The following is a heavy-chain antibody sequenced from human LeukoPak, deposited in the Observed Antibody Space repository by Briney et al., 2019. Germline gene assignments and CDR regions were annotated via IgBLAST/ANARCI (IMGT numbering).Heavy chain of an antibody. V-gene: IGHV3-23*01. Sequence: PGRSLRLSCATSGFTFNNNAMTWVRQAPGKGLGWGSGINGGGDATEYADSVKGRFTISRDNSKNPLYLQMNSLRPEDTAVYYCARCTASCDANAFDVWGEGTLLSVSS. J-gene: IGHJ3*01. CDR1: GFTFNNNA. CDR2: INGGGDAT. CDR3: ARCTASCDANAFDV. D-gene: IGHD2-2*01.